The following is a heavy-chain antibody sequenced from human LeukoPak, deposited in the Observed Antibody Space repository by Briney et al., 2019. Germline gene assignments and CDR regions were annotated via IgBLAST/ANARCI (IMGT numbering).Heavy chain of an antibody. Sequence: GGSLRLSCAASGFTFSSYGMSWVRQAPGQGLEWVSAISGSGGSTNYADSAKGRFTISRDNSKNTLYLQMNSLRAEDTAVYYCAKVFGLWLFDYWGQGTLVTVSS. CDR1: GFTFSSYG. D-gene: IGHD2/OR15-2a*01. CDR2: ISGSGGST. J-gene: IGHJ4*02. V-gene: IGHV3-23*01. CDR3: AKVFGLWLFDY.